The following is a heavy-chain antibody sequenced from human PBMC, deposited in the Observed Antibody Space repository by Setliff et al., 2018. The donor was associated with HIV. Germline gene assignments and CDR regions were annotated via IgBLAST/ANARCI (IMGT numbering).Heavy chain of an antibody. CDR3: ARHKDSDYVWGSYRPDGFDI. CDR1: GGSISSTSYY. J-gene: IGHJ3*02. D-gene: IGHD3-16*02. Sequence: PSETLSLTCTVSGGSISSTSYYWGWIRQPPGTGLEWIGSISSSGNTYYNPSLKSRVTISVDTSKNQFYLNLNSVTDADTALYYCARHKDSDYVWGSYRPDGFDIWGQGTTVTVSS. CDR2: ISSSGNT. V-gene: IGHV4-39*01.